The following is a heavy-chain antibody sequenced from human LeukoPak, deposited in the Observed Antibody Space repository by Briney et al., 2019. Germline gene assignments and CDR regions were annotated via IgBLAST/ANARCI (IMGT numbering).Heavy chain of an antibody. J-gene: IGHJ4*02. D-gene: IGHD6-13*01. CDR2: IYTSGST. Sequence: PSETLSLTCTVSGGSISSYYWSWIRQPPGKGLEWIGYIYTSGSTNYNPSLKSRVTISVDTSKNQFSLKLSSVTAADTAVYYCARQSSSWLFDYWGQGTLVTVSS. CDR1: GGSISSYY. CDR3: ARQSSSWLFDY. V-gene: IGHV4-4*09.